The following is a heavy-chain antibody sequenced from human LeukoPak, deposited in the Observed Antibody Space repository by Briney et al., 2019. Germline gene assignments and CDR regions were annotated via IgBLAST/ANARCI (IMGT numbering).Heavy chain of an antibody. CDR2: ISGSGGST. Sequence: GGSLRLSCAASGFTFSSYAMSWVRQAPGKGLEWVSAISGSGGSTYYADSVKGRFTISRDNSKNTLYLQMNSLRAEDTVVYYCAKDLGYCSGGSCYSDYWGQGTLVTVSS. CDR3: AKDLGYCSGGSCYSDY. D-gene: IGHD2-15*01. J-gene: IGHJ4*02. CDR1: GFTFSSYA. V-gene: IGHV3-23*01.